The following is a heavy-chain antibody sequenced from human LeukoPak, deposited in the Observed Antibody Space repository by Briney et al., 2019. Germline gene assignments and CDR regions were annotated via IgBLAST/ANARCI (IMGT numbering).Heavy chain of an antibody. J-gene: IGHJ3*02. Sequence: SETLSLTCTVSGGSISSYYWSWIRQPPGKGLEWIGYIYYSGSTNYNPSLKSRVTISVDTSKNQFSLKLSSVTAADTAVYYCAREAYRRDGYAEDAFDIWGQGTMVTVSS. D-gene: IGHD5-24*01. CDR3: AREAYRRDGYAEDAFDI. V-gene: IGHV4-59*01. CDR1: GGSISSYY. CDR2: IYYSGST.